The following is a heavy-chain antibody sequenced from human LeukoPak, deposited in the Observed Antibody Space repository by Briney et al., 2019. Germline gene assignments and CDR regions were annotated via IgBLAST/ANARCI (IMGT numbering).Heavy chain of an antibody. CDR2: INPSGGST. J-gene: IGHJ4*02. CDR3: ARDSLGYYYDSSGYLDY. D-gene: IGHD3-22*01. V-gene: IGHV1-46*01. Sequence: ASVKVSCKASGYTFTSYYMHWVRQAPGQGLEWMGIINPSGGSTSYAQKFQGRVTMTRDTSTSTVYMELSSLRSEDTAVYYCARDSLGYYYDSSGYLDYWGQGTLVTVSS. CDR1: GYTFTSYY.